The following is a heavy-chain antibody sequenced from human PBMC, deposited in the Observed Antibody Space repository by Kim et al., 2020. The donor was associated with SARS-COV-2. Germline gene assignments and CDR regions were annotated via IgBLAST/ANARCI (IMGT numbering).Heavy chain of an antibody. D-gene: IGHD3-22*01. V-gene: IGHV4-31*03. CDR2: IYYSGST. Sequence: SETLSLTCTVSGGSISSGAYYWSWIRQHPGEGLEWIGYIYYSGSTYYNPSLKSRVTISVDTSKNQFSLKLSSVTVADTAVDYCARAKARVVVDAFDIWG. J-gene: IGHJ3*02. CDR1: GGSISSGAYY. CDR3: ARAKARVVVDAFDI.